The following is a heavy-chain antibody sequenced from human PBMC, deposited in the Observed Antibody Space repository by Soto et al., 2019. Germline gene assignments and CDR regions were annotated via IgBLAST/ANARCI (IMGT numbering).Heavy chain of an antibody. CDR1: GGSFSAYC. V-gene: IGHV4-34*01. Sequence: SETLSLTCAVSGGSFSAYCWTWIRQPPGRGLEWIGEIDHSGSTNYNPSLEGRVTMSIDTAKNRFSLNVTSVTAADTAVYYCVRGLRYSGMDVWGQGTTVTVSS. D-gene: IGHD2-15*01. CDR3: VRGLRYSGMDV. CDR2: IDHSGST. J-gene: IGHJ6*02.